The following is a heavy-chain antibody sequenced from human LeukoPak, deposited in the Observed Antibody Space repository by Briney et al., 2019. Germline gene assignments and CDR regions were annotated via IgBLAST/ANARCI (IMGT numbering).Heavy chain of an antibody. D-gene: IGHD3-22*01. CDR2: TNPNSGGT. CDR3: ARATIADSSTYYIDY. Sequence: EASVKVSCKASGYTFSDYYMHWVRQAPGQGLEWMGWTNPNSGGTNYAQKFQGRVTMTRDASISTAYMEVSRLTSDDTAVYYCARATIADSSTYYIDYWGLGTLVTVSS. V-gene: IGHV1-2*02. CDR1: GYTFSDYY. J-gene: IGHJ4*02.